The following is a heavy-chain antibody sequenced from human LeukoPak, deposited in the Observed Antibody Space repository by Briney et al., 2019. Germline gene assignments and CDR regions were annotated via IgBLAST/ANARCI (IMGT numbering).Heavy chain of an antibody. Sequence: GASENVSCKASGYTFTGYYMHWVRQAPGQGLEWMGWINPNSGGTNYAQKFQGRVTMTRDTSISTAYMELSRLRSDDTAVYYCARAPKYCSGGSCYPYYYGMDVWGQGTTVTVSS. CDR3: ARAPKYCSGGSCYPYYYGMDV. J-gene: IGHJ6*02. D-gene: IGHD2-15*01. V-gene: IGHV1-2*02. CDR1: GYTFTGYY. CDR2: INPNSGGT.